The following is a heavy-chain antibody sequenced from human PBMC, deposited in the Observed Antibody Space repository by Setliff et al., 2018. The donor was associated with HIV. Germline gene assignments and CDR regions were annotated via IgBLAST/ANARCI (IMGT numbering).Heavy chain of an antibody. D-gene: IGHD2-15*01. CDR1: GYTFTSYG. V-gene: IGHV1-18*01. Sequence: ASVKVSCKASGYTFTSYGISWVRQAPGQGLEWMGWISAYNGNTNYAQKLKGRVTMTTDTSTSTAYMEVRSLRSDDTAVYFCAKDIQCSGGSCKHFDFWGQGTRVTVSS. CDR3: AKDIQCSGGSCKHFDF. J-gene: IGHJ4*02. CDR2: ISAYNGNT.